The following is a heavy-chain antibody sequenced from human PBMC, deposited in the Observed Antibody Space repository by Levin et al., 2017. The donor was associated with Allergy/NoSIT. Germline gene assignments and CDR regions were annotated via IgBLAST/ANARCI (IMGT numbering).Heavy chain of an antibody. D-gene: IGHD1-26*01. CDR3: ARMGATKFEPLDY. V-gene: IGHV3-48*02. CDR2: ISSSSSTI. CDR1: GFTFSSYS. Sequence: GESLKISCAASGFTFSSYSMNWVRQAPGKGLEWVSYISSSSSTIYYADSVKGRFTISRDNAKNSLYLQMNSLRDEDTAVYYCARMGATKFEPLDYWGQGTLVTVSS. J-gene: IGHJ4*02.